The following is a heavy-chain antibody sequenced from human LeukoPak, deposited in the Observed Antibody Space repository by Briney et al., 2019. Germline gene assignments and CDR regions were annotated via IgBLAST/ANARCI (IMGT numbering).Heavy chain of an antibody. V-gene: IGHV5-51*01. J-gene: IGHJ5*02. CDR1: GYIFTSYW. CDR3: ARRRLGYCSSTSCHNWFDH. Sequence: GESLQISCQGSGYIFTSYWIGWVRQLPGKGLEWMGIIYPGDSDTRYSPSFQGQVTISADKSISTAYLQWSSLKASDTAMYYCARRRLGYCSSTSCHNWFDHWGQGTLVTVSS. D-gene: IGHD2-2*01. CDR2: IYPGDSDT.